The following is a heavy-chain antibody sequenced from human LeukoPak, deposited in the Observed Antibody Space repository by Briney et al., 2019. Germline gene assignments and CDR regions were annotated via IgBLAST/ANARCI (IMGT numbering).Heavy chain of an antibody. D-gene: IGHD1-7*01. CDR3: AREGTGTTWGLDY. CDR1: GYTFTGYY. V-gene: IGHV1-2*02. CDR2: INPNSGGT. Sequence: ASVKVSCKASGYTFTGYYMHWVRQAPGQGLEWMGWINPNSGGTNYAQKFQGRVTMTRDTSISTAYMELSRLRSDDTAVYYCAREGTGTTWGLDYWGQGTLVTVSS. J-gene: IGHJ4*02.